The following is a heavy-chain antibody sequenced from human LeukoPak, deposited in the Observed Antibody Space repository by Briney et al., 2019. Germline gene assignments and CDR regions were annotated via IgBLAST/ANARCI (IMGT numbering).Heavy chain of an antibody. D-gene: IGHD1-14*01. CDR3: ARHPPYNNNCFDF. V-gene: IGHV4-34*01. J-gene: IGHJ4*02. CDR1: GESFSGYY. CDR2: INHSGST. Sequence: SETLSLTCAVYGESFSGYYWSWIRQPPGKGLEWIGEINHSGSTNYNPSLKSRVTISVDTSKNQFSLKLSSVTAADTAVYYCARHPPYNNNCFDFWGQGTLVTVSS.